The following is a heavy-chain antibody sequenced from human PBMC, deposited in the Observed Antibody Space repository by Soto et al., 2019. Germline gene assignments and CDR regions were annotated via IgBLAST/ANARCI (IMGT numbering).Heavy chain of an antibody. CDR1: GGSISSGGYY. D-gene: IGHD3-3*01. J-gene: IGHJ5*02. CDR2: IYYSGST. V-gene: IGHV4-31*03. Sequence: QVQLQESGPGLVKPSQTLSLTCTVSGGSISSGGYYWSWNRQHPGKGLEWIGYIYYSGSTYYNPSLNGRVTISVDTSTNQFPLKLSSVTAADTAVYYCARDGRATYYDFWSGYQYNWFDPWGQGTLVTVSS. CDR3: ARDGRATYYDFWSGYQYNWFDP.